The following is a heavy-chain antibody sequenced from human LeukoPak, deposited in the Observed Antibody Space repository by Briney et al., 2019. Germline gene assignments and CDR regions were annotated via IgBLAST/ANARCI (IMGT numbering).Heavy chain of an antibody. CDR2: MYYSGST. CDR3: ARFPLEPYTSGAIDY. V-gene: IGHV4-39*07. CDR1: GGCITSGSYY. Sequence: PSETLSLTCIVSGGCITSGSYYWGWVRQPPGKGLEWIGFMYYSGSTYYNPSLKSRVTMSVDTSKNQFSLRLSSVTAADTAVYYCARFPLEPYTSGAIDYWGQGTLVTVSS. D-gene: IGHD6-19*01. J-gene: IGHJ4*02.